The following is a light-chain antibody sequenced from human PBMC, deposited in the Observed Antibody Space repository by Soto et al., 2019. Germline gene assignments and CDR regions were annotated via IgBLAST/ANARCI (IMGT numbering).Light chain of an antibody. CDR3: QQHISWPLT. V-gene: IGKV3-11*01. J-gene: IGKJ4*01. CDR2: GAS. CDR1: QSVHNY. Sequence: EVVLTQSPATLSLSPGDRAALSCKASQSVHNYLAWYQQKPGQAPRLLIYGASNRAAGIPARFSGSGSGTDFTLTISNLEPEDFAVYYCQQHISWPLTFGGGTKVDIK.